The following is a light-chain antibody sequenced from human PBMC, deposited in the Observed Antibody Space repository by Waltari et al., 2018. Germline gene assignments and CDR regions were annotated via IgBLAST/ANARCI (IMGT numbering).Light chain of an antibody. V-gene: IGLV1-44*01. J-gene: IGLJ6*01. CDR3: AAWDDSLNGHV. Sequence: QSVLTQPPSASGTPGQRVTISCSGSASNIGDNTVYWYQQMPGMAPTLLIYSSNQRPPGVPDRFSGSRSGTSASLAISGLQSADEADYYCAAWDDSLNGHVFGSGTKVTVL. CDR2: SSN. CDR1: ASNIGDNT.